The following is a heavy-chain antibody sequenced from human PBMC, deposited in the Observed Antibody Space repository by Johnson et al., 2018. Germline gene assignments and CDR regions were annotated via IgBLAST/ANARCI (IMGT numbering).Heavy chain of an antibody. Sequence: VQLVQSGGGLVKPGGSLRLSCAASGFTFSSYSMNWVRQAPGKGLEWVSSISSSSSYIYYADSVKGRFTISRDNAKNSLYLQMNSLRAEDTAVYYCARDRVTYYYDSSDAFDIWGQGTMVTVSS. CDR1: GFTFSSYS. J-gene: IGHJ3*02. CDR3: ARDRVTYYYDSSDAFDI. D-gene: IGHD3-22*01. CDR2: ISSSSSYI. V-gene: IGHV3-21*01.